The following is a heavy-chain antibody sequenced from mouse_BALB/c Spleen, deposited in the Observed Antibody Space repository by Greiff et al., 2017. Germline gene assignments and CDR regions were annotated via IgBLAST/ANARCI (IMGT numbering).Heavy chain of an antibody. Sequence: EVQLQQSGPGLVKPSQSLSLTCTVTGYSITSDYAWNWIRQFPGNKLEWMGYISYSGSTSYNPSLKSRISITRDTSKNQFFLQLNSVTTEDTATYYCASSYYDYDGFAYWGQGTLVTVSA. CDR3: ASSYYDYDGFAY. J-gene: IGHJ3*01. V-gene: IGHV3-2*02. CDR1: GYSITSDYA. D-gene: IGHD2-4*01. CDR2: ISYSGST.